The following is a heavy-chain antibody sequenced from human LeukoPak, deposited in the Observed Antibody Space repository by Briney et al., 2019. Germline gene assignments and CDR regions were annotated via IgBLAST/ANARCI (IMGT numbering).Heavy chain of an antibody. CDR1: GGSIRSYY. CDR3: ARGEYYYYYMDV. J-gene: IGHJ6*03. CDR2: IYYSGST. V-gene: IGHV4-59*01. Sequence: PSETLSLTCTVSGGSIRSYYWSWIRQPPGKGLEWIGYIYYSGSTNYNPSLKSRVTISVDTSKNQFSLKLSSVTAADTAVYYCARGEYYYYYMDVWGKGTTVTVSS.